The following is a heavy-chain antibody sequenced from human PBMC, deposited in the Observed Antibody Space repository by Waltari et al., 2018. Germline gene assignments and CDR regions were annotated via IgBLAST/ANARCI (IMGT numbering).Heavy chain of an antibody. CDR1: GGSFSGYY. V-gene: IGHV4-34*01. CDR3: ARKAYSSSPFDY. D-gene: IGHD6-6*01. Sequence: QVQLQQWGAGLLKPSETLSLTCTIYGGSFSGYYWSWIRQPPGKGLEWIGEINHSGSTTYNPSLKSRVTISVDTSKNQFSLKLSSVTAADTAVYYCARKAYSSSPFDYWGQGTLVTVSS. J-gene: IGHJ4*02. CDR2: INHSGST.